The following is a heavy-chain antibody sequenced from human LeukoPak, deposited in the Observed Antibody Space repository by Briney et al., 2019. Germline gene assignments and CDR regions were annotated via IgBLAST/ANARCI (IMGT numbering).Heavy chain of an antibody. CDR3: VKDPYSSGWYGGNAFDL. Sequence: PGGSLRLSCAASGFTFNSYAMSWVRQAPGKRLEWVSAISSSGDSAYCADPVKGRFTISRDNSKKTLYLQMNSLRVEDTAVYHCVKDPYSSGWYGGNAFDLWGQGTKVTVSS. CDR1: GFTFNSYA. D-gene: IGHD6-19*01. CDR2: ISSSGDSA. J-gene: IGHJ3*01. V-gene: IGHV3-23*01.